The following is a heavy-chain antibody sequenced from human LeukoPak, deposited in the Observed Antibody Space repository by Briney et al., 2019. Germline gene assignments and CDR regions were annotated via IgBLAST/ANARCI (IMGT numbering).Heavy chain of an antibody. CDR3: VRSDRSGYYFEY. CDR2: ITGGSIYI. CDR1: GFTFSSYS. J-gene: IGHJ4*02. Sequence: GGSLRLSCAASGFTFSSYSMNWVRQAPGKGLEWVSSITGGSIYIYYADSVKGRFTISRDNAKNSLYLQMNSLRAEDTAVYYCVRSDRSGYYFEYWGQGTLVTVSS. V-gene: IGHV3-21*01. D-gene: IGHD3-22*01.